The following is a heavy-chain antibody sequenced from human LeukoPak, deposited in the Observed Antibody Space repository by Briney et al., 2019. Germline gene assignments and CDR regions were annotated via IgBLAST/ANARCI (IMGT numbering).Heavy chain of an antibody. CDR2: TNTNTGNP. J-gene: IGHJ4*02. CDR1: GYVFSSYA. Sequence: ASVKVSCTASGYVFSSYAMNWVRQAPGQGLEWMRWTNTNTGNPTYAQGFTGRFVFSLDTSVSTAYLEISSLKAEDTAVYYCATDYGSGKYYFDYWGQGTLVTVSS. D-gene: IGHD3-10*01. CDR3: ATDYGSGKYYFDY. V-gene: IGHV7-4-1*02.